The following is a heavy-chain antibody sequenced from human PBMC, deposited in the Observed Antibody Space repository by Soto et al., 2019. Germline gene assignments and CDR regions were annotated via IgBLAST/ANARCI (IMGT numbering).Heavy chain of an antibody. V-gene: IGHV1-3*05. CDR1: GYTFTSYA. CDR2: INAGNGNT. Sequence: QVQVVQSGAEEKKPGASVKVSCKASGYTFTSYAMHWVRQAPGQRLEWMGWINAGNGNTKHSQKFQGRVTITRDTSASTAYMELSSLRPEDTAVYYCARGGEPIDSWGQGTLVTVSS. J-gene: IGHJ4*02. CDR3: ARGGEPIDS. D-gene: IGHD2-21*01.